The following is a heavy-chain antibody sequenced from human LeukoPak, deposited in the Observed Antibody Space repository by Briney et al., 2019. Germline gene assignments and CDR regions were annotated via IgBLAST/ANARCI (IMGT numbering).Heavy chain of an antibody. CDR2: VSSSGGTT. Sequence: GGSLRLSCAASGFTFSSYGMSWVRQAPGKGLEWVSAVSSSGGTTYYADSVKGRFTISRDNSKNTLSLQMNSLRAEDTAIYYCVKSRYYDSSADAFDIWGQGTMVTISS. J-gene: IGHJ3*02. V-gene: IGHV3-23*01. D-gene: IGHD3-22*01. CDR1: GFTFSSYG. CDR3: VKSRYYDSSADAFDI.